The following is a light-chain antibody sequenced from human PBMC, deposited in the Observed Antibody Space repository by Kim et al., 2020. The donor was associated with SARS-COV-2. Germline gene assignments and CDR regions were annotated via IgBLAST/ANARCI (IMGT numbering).Light chain of an antibody. J-gene: IGKJ1*01. CDR1: QSVRSSY. Sequence: SPGETAPLSCRAVQSVRSSYLASLPQKPGQAPSLLIYGASSRATGIPDRFSGSVSGTDFTLTISRLEPEDFSVYYCQQYGSSPWTFGQGTKVDIK. V-gene: IGKV3-20*01. CDR2: GAS. CDR3: QQYGSSPWT.